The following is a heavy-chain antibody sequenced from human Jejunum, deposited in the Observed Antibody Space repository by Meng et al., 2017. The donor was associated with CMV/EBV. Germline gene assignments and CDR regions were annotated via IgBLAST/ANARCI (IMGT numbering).Heavy chain of an antibody. Sequence: SLKISCAASGFNFKDYWMDWVRQAPGRGLEWVANIRYDGEERYYVNSVEGRFFIYRDNARNTLYLQMNSLRGDDSAIYYCTRALDYWGQGTPVTVSS. J-gene: IGHJ4*02. V-gene: IGHV3-7*04. CDR3: TRALDY. CDR1: GFNFKDYW. CDR2: IRYDGEER.